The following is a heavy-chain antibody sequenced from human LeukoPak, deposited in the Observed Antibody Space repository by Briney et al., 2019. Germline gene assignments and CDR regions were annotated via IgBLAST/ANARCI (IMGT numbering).Heavy chain of an antibody. Sequence: GGSLRLSCAASGFTFSSYAMSWVRQAPGKGLEWVSAISGSGGSTYYADSVKGRFTISRDNSKNTLYLQMNSLRAEDTAVYYCAKDGGGYSGYDYNYWGQGTLVTVSP. CDR3: AKDGGGYSGYDYNY. CDR2: ISGSGGST. D-gene: IGHD5-12*01. J-gene: IGHJ4*02. CDR1: GFTFSSYA. V-gene: IGHV3-23*01.